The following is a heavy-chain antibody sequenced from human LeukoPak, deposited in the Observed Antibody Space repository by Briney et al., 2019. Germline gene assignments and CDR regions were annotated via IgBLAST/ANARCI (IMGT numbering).Heavy chain of an antibody. V-gene: IGHV4-34*01. CDR3: AKSNGYGLVDI. CDR1: GGSFSGYY. CDR2: INHSRST. J-gene: IGHJ3*02. Sequence: SSETLSLTCAVYGGSFSGYYWSWIRQPPGKGLEWIGEINHSRSTNYNPSLKSRVTISVDTSKNQFSLKLSSVTAADTAVYYCAKSNGYGLVDIWGQGTMVTVSS. D-gene: IGHD3-10*01.